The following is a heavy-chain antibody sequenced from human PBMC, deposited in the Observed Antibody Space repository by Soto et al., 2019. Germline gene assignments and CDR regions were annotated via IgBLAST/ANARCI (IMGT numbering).Heavy chain of an antibody. V-gene: IGHV1-69*11. J-gene: IGHJ6*02. Sequence: QVQLVQSGAEVKKPGSSVKVSCKASGDTFSTYSITWXXXXXXXXXXXXXXXXXXXATSNYAPKFEGRVTITADESTSTAYMELSSLRSEDTAVYYXARXGLVLVPTTVNSDYYYYAMDVWGQGTTVTVSS. D-gene: IGHD2-2*01. CDR3: ARXGLVLVPTTVNSDYYYYAMDV. CDR1: GDTFSTYS. CDR2: XXXXXATS.